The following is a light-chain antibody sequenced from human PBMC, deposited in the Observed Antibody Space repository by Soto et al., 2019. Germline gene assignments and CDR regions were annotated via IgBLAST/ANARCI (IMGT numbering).Light chain of an antibody. Sequence: PGERATLSCRASESVSRNLALYQQKPGQAPRLLIYDASTRATGIPDRFSGGGSGTEFTLTISSLQSEDFVVYYCQQYNSWPPINFGPGTRLEIK. CDR3: QQYNSWPPIN. J-gene: IGKJ5*01. CDR1: ESVSRN. CDR2: DAS. V-gene: IGKV3-15*01.